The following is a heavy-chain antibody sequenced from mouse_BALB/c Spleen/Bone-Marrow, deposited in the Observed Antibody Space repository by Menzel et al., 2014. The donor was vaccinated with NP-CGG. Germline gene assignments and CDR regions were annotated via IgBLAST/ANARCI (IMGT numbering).Heavy chain of an antibody. CDR2: ISSGGDYT. Sequence: DVQLQESGGDLVKSGGSLKLSCAASGFTFSTYGMSWVRQTPDKGLEWVATISSGGDYTYYPDSVKGRFTISRDNAKNTLYLQMSSLKSEDTAMYYCASQTGTWFAYWGQGTLVTVSA. V-gene: IGHV5-6*01. D-gene: IGHD4-1*01. CDR1: GFTFSTYG. J-gene: IGHJ3*01. CDR3: ASQTGTWFAY.